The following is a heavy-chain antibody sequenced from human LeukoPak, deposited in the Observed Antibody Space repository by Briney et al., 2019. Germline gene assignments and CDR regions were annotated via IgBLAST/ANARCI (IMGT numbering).Heavy chain of an antibody. D-gene: IGHD6-19*01. Sequence: SVKVSCKASGGTFSSYAISWVRQAPGQGLEWMGGIIPIFGTANYAQKFQGRVTITADESTSTAYMELSSLRSEDTAVYYCARDVDIIDSSGWYAGNAFDIWGQGTMVTVSS. V-gene: IGHV1-69*01. CDR1: GGTFSSYA. CDR3: ARDVDIIDSSGWYAGNAFDI. J-gene: IGHJ3*02. CDR2: IIPIFGTA.